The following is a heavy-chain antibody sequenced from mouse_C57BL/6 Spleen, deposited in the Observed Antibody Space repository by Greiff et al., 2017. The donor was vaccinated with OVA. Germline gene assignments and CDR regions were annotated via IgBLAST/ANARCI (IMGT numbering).Heavy chain of an antibody. Sequence: VQLKQPGAELVRPGSSVKLSCKASGYTFTSYWMDWVKQRPGQGLEWIGNIYPSDSETHYNQKFKDKATLTVDKSSSTAYMQLSSLTSEDSAVYYCARTYGSSYWYFDVWGTGTTVTVSS. D-gene: IGHD1-1*01. J-gene: IGHJ1*03. CDR1: GYTFTSYW. CDR2: IYPSDSET. V-gene: IGHV1-61*01. CDR3: ARTYGSSYWYFDV.